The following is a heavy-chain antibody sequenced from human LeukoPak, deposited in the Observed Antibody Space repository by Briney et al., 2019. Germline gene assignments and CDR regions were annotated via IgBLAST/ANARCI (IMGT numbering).Heavy chain of an antibody. D-gene: IGHD3-22*01. CDR1: GGTFSSYA. Sequence: SVKVSCKASGGTFSSYAISWVRQAPGQGLEWMGRIIPIFGTANYAQKFQGRVTITTDESTSTAYMELSSLRSEDTAVYYCASDLRWYYYDSSGYYFDYWGQGTLITVSS. CDR3: ASDLRWYYYDSSGYYFDY. V-gene: IGHV1-69*05. CDR2: IIPIFGTA. J-gene: IGHJ4*02.